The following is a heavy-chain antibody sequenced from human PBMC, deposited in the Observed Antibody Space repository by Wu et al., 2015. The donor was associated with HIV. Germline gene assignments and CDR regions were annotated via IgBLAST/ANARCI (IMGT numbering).Heavy chain of an antibody. V-gene: IGHV1-24*01. CDR2: FDPEDGET. Sequence: QVQLVQSGAEVKKPGASVKVSCKVSGYTLTELSMHWVRQAPGKGLEWMGGFDPEDGETIYAQKFQGRVTMTEGTSTDTAYMELSSLRSEDTAVYYCATSQQLNYYFDYWGQGTLVTVSS. D-gene: IGHD6-13*01. CDR3: ATSQQLNYYFDY. J-gene: IGHJ4*02. CDR1: GYTLTELS.